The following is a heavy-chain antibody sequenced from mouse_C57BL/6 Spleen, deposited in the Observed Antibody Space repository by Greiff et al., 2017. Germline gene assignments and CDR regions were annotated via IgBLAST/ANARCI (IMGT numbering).Heavy chain of an antibody. Sequence: QVQLQQSGPELVKPGASVKLSCKASGYTFTSYDINWVQQRPGQGLEWIGWIYPRDGSTEYNEKIKGKATLTVDTSSSTAYMELHSLASEDTAVYFGARITTVVATKDAMDYWGQGTSVTVSS. CDR3: ARITTVVATKDAMDY. CDR1: GYTFTSYD. D-gene: IGHD1-1*01. CDR2: IYPRDGST. V-gene: IGHV1-85*01. J-gene: IGHJ4*01.